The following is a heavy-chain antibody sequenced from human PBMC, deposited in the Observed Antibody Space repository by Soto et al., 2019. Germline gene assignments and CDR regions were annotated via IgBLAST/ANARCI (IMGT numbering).Heavy chain of an antibody. D-gene: IGHD3-22*01. V-gene: IGHV4-59*08. CDR3: ARLGGFYQSLDS. Sequence: SETLSLTWSVSGGSISSYYWSWIRQPPGKGLEWIGYIYYTGTTTYNPSIKSRVTISVDSSKNQFSLNLTSVSAADTAVYYCARLGGFYQSLDSWGQGTLVTVS. CDR2: IYYTGTT. CDR1: GGSISSYY. J-gene: IGHJ5*01.